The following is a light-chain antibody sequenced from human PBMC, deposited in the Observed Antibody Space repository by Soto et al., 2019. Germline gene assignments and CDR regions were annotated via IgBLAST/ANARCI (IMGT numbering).Light chain of an antibody. J-gene: IGKJ5*01. CDR1: QTISSW. V-gene: IGKV1-5*03. CDR3: QQYHNWPIT. CDR2: KAS. Sequence: DIQITQSPSTLSGSVGDRFTITCLASQTISSWLAWYQQKPGKAPKLLIYKASTLKSGVPSRFSGSGSGTDFTLTISSLQSEDFAVYYCQQYHNWPITFGQGTRREIK.